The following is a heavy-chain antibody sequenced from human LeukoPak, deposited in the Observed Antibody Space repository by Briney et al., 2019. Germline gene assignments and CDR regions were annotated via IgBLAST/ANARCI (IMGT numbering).Heavy chain of an antibody. CDR2: INGSGGST. V-gene: IGHV3-23*01. J-gene: IGHJ4*02. D-gene: IGHD5-18*01. CDR1: GFTFSSYA. Sequence: GGSLRLSCAASGFTFSSYAMSWVRQAPGKGLEWVSAINGSGGSTYYADSVKGRFTISRDNSKNTLYLQMNSLRAEDTAVYYCAKVRAQDTAMAKYYFDYWGQGTLVTVSS. CDR3: AKVRAQDTAMAKYYFDY.